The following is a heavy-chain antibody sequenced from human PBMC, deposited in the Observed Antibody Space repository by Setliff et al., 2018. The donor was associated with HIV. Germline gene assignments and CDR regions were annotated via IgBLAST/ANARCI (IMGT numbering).Heavy chain of an antibody. Sequence: SETLSLTCTVSGASITSGYYWSWVRQRPGRGLEWIGHIYYGGDTYYSPSLKSRLAISVDTSKMQFSLTLTSMTAADTAVYYCARVRTGDRSFDFWGQGTQVTV. CDR1: GASITSGYY. CDR3: ARVRTGDRSFDF. V-gene: IGHV4-31*03. D-gene: IGHD1-1*01. J-gene: IGHJ4*02. CDR2: IYYGGDT.